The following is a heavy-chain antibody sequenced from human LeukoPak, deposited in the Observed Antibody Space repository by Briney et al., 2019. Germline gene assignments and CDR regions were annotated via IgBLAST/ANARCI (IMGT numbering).Heavy chain of an antibody. CDR3: ARVVDHDYGDYYLDY. CDR2: ISSSSSTI. J-gene: IGHJ4*02. CDR1: GFTFSSYS. Sequence: GGSLRLSCAASGFTFSSYSMNWVRQAPGKGLEWVSYISSSSSTIYYADSVKGRFTISGDNAKNTLYLQMNSLRAEDTAVYYCARVVDHDYGDYYLDYWGQGTLVTVSS. D-gene: IGHD4-17*01. V-gene: IGHV3-48*01.